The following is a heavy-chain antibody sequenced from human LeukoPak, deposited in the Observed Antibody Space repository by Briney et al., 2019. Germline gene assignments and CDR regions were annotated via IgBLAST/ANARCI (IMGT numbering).Heavy chain of an antibody. V-gene: IGHV1-2*02. Sequence: ASVKVSCKASGYTFTGYYMHWVRQAPGQGLEWMGWINPNSGGTNYAQKFQGRVTMTRDTSISTAYMELSRLRSDDTAVYYCARVYAGGSGSLYYYYYMDAWGKGTTVTVSS. D-gene: IGHD3-10*01. CDR3: ARVYAGGSGSLYYYYYMDA. CDR1: GYTFTGYY. J-gene: IGHJ6*03. CDR2: INPNSGGT.